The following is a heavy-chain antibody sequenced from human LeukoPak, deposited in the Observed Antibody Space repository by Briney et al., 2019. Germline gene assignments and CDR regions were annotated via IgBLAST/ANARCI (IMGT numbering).Heavy chain of an antibody. CDR2: ISAYNGNT. V-gene: IGHV1-18*01. CDR3: ARTPRGISYCSGGSCYFDY. D-gene: IGHD2-15*01. J-gene: IGHJ4*02. Sequence: ASVKVSCKASGYTFTSYGISWVRQAPGQGLEWMGWISAYNGNTNYAQKLQGRVTMTSDTSTSTAYMELRSLRSDDTAVYYCARTPRGISYCSGGSCYFDYWGQGTLVTVSS. CDR1: GYTFTSYG.